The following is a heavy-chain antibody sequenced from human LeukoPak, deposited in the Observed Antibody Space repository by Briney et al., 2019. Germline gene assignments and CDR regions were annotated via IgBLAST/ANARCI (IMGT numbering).Heavy chain of an antibody. CDR2: IRSKAKSYAT. V-gene: IGHV3-73*01. Sequence: GGSLRLSCAASGFTLSGSAMDWVRQASGKGVEWVGRIRSKAKSYATAYAASVKGRFRMIRDDARRTAYLQMTSLKTEHTAVYYCTRPTIAVAGTDLDYWGQGTLVTVSS. D-gene: IGHD6-19*01. CDR3: TRPTIAVAGTDLDY. CDR1: GFTLSGSA. J-gene: IGHJ4*02.